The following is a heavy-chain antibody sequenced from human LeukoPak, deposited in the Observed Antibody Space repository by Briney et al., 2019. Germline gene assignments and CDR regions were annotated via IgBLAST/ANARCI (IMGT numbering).Heavy chain of an antibody. J-gene: IGHJ4*02. CDR3: ARHPFSTPFDY. CDR1: GGSISSYY. D-gene: IGHD2/OR15-2a*01. V-gene: IGHV4-59*08. Sequence: PSETLSLTCTVSGGSISSYYWSWIRQPPGKGLEWIGYIYYSGSTNYNPSLKSRVSMSLDTSENQVSLRLSSVTAADTAVYYCARHPFSTPFDYWGRGTLVTVSS. CDR2: IYYSGST.